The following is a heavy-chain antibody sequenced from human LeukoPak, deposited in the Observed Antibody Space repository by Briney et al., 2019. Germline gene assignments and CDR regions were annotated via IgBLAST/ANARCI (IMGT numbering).Heavy chain of an antibody. V-gene: IGHV3-30*18. D-gene: IGHD3-3*01. CDR1: GFTFSSYG. CDR2: ISYDGSNK. Sequence: GGSLRLSCAASGFTFSSYGMHWVRQAPGKGLEWVAVISYDGSNKYYADSVKGRFTISRDNSKNTLYLQMNSLRAEDTAVYYCAKDPSLDPFWSVPGHVAFVIWGQGTRVTVSS. CDR3: AKDPSLDPFWSVPGHVAFVI. J-gene: IGHJ3*02.